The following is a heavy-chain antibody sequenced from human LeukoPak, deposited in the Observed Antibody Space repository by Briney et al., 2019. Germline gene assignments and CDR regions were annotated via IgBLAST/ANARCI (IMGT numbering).Heavy chain of an antibody. V-gene: IGHV4-39*07. Sequence: PSETLSLTCTVSGGSISSSSYYWGWIRQPPGKGLEWIGSIYYSGSTYYNPSLKSRVTISVDTSKNQFSLKLSSVTAADTAVYYCASSLTTYYDYVWGSYRHWGQGTLVTVSS. J-gene: IGHJ4*02. CDR2: IYYSGST. CDR3: ASSLTTYYDYVWGSYRH. CDR1: GGSISSSSYY. D-gene: IGHD3-16*02.